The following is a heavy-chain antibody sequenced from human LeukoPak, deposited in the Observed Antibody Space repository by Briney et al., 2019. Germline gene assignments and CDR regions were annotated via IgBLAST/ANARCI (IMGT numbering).Heavy chain of an antibody. Sequence: PGGSLRLSCAASGFTVSSNYMSWVRQAPGKGLEWVSVIDSGDSTYYADSVKGRFTISRDNSKNTLYLQMNSLRAEDTAVYYCARCGSSGWFDYWGQGTLVTVSS. CDR1: GFTVSSNY. V-gene: IGHV3-53*01. CDR3: ARCGSSGWFDY. J-gene: IGHJ4*02. CDR2: IDSGDST. D-gene: IGHD6-19*01.